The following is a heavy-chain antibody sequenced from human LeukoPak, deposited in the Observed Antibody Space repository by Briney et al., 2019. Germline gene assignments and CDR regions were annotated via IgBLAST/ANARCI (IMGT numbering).Heavy chain of an antibody. J-gene: IGHJ4*02. CDR3: ASSPVVTARDYFDY. Sequence: PGGSLRLSCAASGFTFSSYSMNWVRHAPGKGLEWVSSISSSSSYIYYADSVKGRFTISRDNAKNSLYLQMNSLRAEDTAVYYCASSPVVTARDYFDYWGQGTLVTVSS. CDR1: GFTFSSYS. V-gene: IGHV3-21*01. CDR2: ISSSSSYI. D-gene: IGHD2-21*02.